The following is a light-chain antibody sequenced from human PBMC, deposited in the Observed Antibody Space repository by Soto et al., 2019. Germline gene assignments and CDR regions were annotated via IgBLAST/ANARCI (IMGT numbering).Light chain of an antibody. J-gene: IGLJ1*01. CDR1: SSDVGGYNY. V-gene: IGLV2-14*01. CDR3: SSYTSSTTLV. Sequence: QSVLTQPASVSGSPGQSITISCTGTSSDVGGYNYVSWYQQHPGKAPKLMIYDVSNRPSGVSNRFSGSKSGNTASLTISGLQAEDEADYYCSSYTSSTTLVFGPGTEVTVL. CDR2: DVS.